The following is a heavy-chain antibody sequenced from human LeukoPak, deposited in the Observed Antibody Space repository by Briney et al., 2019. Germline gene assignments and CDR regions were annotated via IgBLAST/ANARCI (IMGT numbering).Heavy chain of an antibody. CDR2: IYYSGST. D-gene: IGHD6-6*01. J-gene: IGHJ6*03. V-gene: IGHV4-59*01. CDR3: ARVYSNSILGFYYYYMDV. CDR1: GGSISSYY. Sequence: PSETLFLTCTVSGGSISSYYWSWIRQPPGKGLEWIGYIYYSGSTNYNPSLKSRVTISVDTSKNQFSLKLSSVTAADTAVYYCARVYSNSILGFYYYYMDVWGKGTTVTVSS.